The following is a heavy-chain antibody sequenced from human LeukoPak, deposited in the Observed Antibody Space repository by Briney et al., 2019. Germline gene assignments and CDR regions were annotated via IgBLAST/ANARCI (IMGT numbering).Heavy chain of an antibody. V-gene: IGHV3-30*02. J-gene: IGHJ6*03. Sequence: GGSLRLSCAVSGFTFSSYVMTWVRQAPGKGLEWVAFIRYDGSNKYYADSVKGRFTISRDNSKNTLYLQMNSLRAEDTAVYYCAKDRCSSTSCLDYYYYYMDVWGKGTTVTVSS. CDR2: IRYDGSNK. CDR3: AKDRCSSTSCLDYYYYYMDV. CDR1: GFTFSSYV. D-gene: IGHD2-2*01.